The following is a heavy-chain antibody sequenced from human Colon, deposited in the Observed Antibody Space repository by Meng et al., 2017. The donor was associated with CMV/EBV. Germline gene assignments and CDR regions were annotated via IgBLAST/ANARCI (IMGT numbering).Heavy chain of an antibody. CDR1: GFTFTSYD. Sequence: SCAASGFTFTSYDMNWVRQAPGGGLEWISYISYSANTIMYAASVEGRFIISKGNAKSSLFLQMNSLRAEDTAIYFCARGDRFLDYWGLGTLVTVSS. V-gene: IGHV3-48*03. CDR2: ISYSANTI. CDR3: ARGDRFLDY. J-gene: IGHJ4*02.